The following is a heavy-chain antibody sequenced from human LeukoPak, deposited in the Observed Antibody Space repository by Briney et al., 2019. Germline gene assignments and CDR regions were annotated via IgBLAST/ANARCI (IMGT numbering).Heavy chain of an antibody. CDR1: GYTFIAYY. CDR3: ARGMGVLVPAATWFDP. CDR2: INPNSGGT. Sequence: ASVKVSCKASGYTFIAYYMHWVRQAPGQGLEWMGWINPNSGGTNYAQKFQGRVTMTRDTSISAAYMDLSRLRSDDTAVYYCARGMGVLVPAATWFDPWGQGTLVTVSS. J-gene: IGHJ5*02. D-gene: IGHD2-2*01. V-gene: IGHV1-2*02.